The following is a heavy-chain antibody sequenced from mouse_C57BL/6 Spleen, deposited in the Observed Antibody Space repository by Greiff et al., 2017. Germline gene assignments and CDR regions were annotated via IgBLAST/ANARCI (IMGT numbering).Heavy chain of an antibody. V-gene: IGHV1-54*01. Sequence: QVQLQQSGAELVRPGTSVKVSCKASGYAFTNYLIEWVKQRPGQGLEWIGVINPGSGGTKYNEKFKGKATLTADKSSSTAYMQLSSLTSEDSAVYFCARSFAYWGQGTLVTVSA. CDR1: GYAFTNYL. CDR3: ARSFAY. J-gene: IGHJ3*01. CDR2: INPGSGGT.